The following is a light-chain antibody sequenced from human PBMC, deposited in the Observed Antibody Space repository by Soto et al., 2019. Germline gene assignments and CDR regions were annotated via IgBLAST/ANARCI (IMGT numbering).Light chain of an antibody. J-gene: IGLJ1*01. CDR2: DVS. V-gene: IGLV2-14*03. CDR1: SIDVGGYNY. CDR3: SSYTSLSTLV. Sequence: QSVLTQPASVSGSPGQSITISWPGTSIDVGGYNYVSWYQQHPGKAPKLIISDVSNRPSGVSNRFSGSKSGNTASLTISGLQDEDEADYYCSSYTSLSTLVFGTGTKVTGL.